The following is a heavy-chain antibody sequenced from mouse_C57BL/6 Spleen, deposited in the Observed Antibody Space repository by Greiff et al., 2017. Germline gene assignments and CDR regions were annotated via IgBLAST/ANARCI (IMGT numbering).Heavy chain of an antibody. V-gene: IGHV5-17*01. CDR3: ARDYYGSSPFAMDY. D-gene: IGHD1-1*01. CDR2: ISSGSSTI. CDR1: GFTFSDYG. Sequence: EVKLMESGGGLVKPGGSLKLSCAASGFTFSDYGMHWVRQAPEKGLEWVAYISSGSSTIYYADPVKGRFPISRDNAKNTLFLKMTSLRSEDTAMYYCARDYYGSSPFAMDYWGQGTSVTVSS. J-gene: IGHJ4*01.